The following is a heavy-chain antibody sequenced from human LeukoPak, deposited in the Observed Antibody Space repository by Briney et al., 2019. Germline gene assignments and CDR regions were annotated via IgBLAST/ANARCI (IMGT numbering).Heavy chain of an antibody. J-gene: IGHJ4*03. D-gene: IGHD7-27*01. Sequence: ASVKVSCKASGYTFTSYGISWVRQAPGQGLEWMGWISAYNGNTNYAQKLQGRVTMTTDTSTSTAYMELRSLRSDDTAVYYCARDPLEVGVTGDRGSFDYWGQGTLVTVSS. CDR1: GYTFTSYG. CDR3: ARDPLEVGVTGDRGSFDY. V-gene: IGHV1-18*01. CDR2: ISAYNGNT.